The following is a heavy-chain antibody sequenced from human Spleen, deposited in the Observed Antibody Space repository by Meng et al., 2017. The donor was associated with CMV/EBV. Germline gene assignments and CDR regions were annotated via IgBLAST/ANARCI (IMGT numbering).Heavy chain of an antibody. CDR3: ARLQDIVVVPAAYSWFDP. CDR1: GYNFTGYY. V-gene: IGHV1-2*02. D-gene: IGHD2-2*01. Sequence: ASVKVSCKASGYNFTGYYIHWVRQAPGQGLEWMGWINPNTGGTNFAQKFQGRVTMTRDTSISTAYMELSRLRSDDTAVYYCARLQDIVVVPAAYSWFDPWGQGTLVTVSS. J-gene: IGHJ5*02. CDR2: INPNTGGT.